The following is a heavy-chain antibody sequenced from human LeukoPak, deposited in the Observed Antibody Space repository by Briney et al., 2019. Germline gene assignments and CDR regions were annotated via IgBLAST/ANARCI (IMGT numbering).Heavy chain of an antibody. CDR2: IKEDGGEK. CDR1: GFTFSSYS. V-gene: IGHV3-7*01. CDR3: ARARFETTVTALIRKKNYYYYYMDV. Sequence: GGSLRLSCAASGFTFSSYSMNWVRQAPGKGLEWVANIKEDGGEKYYVDSVKGRFTISRDNARNSLYLQMSSLRVEDTAVYYYARARFETTVTALIRKKNYYYYYMDVWGKGTTVTVSS. D-gene: IGHD4-17*01. J-gene: IGHJ6*03.